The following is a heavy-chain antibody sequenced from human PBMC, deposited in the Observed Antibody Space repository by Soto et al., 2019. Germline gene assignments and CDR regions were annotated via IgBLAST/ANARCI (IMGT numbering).Heavy chain of an antibody. J-gene: IGHJ1*01. CDR2: IIPIFGTA. CDR1: GGTFSSYA. V-gene: IGHV1-69*13. CDR3: ARAGTLDYYDSSGYPAEYFQH. D-gene: IGHD3-22*01. Sequence: SVKVSCKASGGTFSSYAISWVRQAPGQGLEWMGGIIPIFGTANYAQKFQGRVTITADESTSTAYMELSSLRSEDTAVYYCARAGTLDYYDSSGYPAEYFQHWGQGTLVTVSS.